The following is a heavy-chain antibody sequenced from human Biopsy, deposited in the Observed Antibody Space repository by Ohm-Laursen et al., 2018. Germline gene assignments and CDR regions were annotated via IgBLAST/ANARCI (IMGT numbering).Heavy chain of an antibody. D-gene: IGHD2-21*02. CDR2: VNPKKGDT. CDR1: GYTFTDDQ. CDR3: SREQHYYST. J-gene: IGHJ5*02. V-gene: IGHV1-2*06. Sequence: ASVKVSCKTTGYTFTDDQIHWVREAPGQGLEWMGLVNPKKGDTRYAQKFQGRVTMTSDVSVATAYMELTGLTSDDTAVYFCSREQHYYSTWGQGTLVTISS.